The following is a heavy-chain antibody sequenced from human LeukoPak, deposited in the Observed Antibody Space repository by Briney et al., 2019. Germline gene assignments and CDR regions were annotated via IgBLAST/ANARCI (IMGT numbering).Heavy chain of an antibody. CDR3: ARGEYQRRFDS. Sequence: NASETLSLTCAVYGGSFSGYYWSWIRQAPGKGLEWIGDINHSGSTNYNASLKSRGTISVSESKNQFSLKLNSVTAADTAMYYCARGEYQRRFDSWGQGTLVTVSS. D-gene: IGHD2-2*01. V-gene: IGHV4-34*01. CDR1: GGSFSGYY. J-gene: IGHJ5*01. CDR2: INHSGST.